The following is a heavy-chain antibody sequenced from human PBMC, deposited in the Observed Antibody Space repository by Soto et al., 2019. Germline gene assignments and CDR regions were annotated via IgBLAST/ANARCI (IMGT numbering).Heavy chain of an antibody. CDR2: ISGSGGST. D-gene: IGHD3-22*01. CDR1: GFTFSSYA. CDR3: ANTGHDSSGYYPGY. Sequence: GGSLRLSCAASGFTFSSYAMSWVRQAPGKGLEWVSAISGSGGSTYYADSVKGRFTISRDNSKNTLYLQMNSLRAEDTAVYYCANTGHDSSGYYPGYWGQGTLVTVSS. V-gene: IGHV3-23*01. J-gene: IGHJ4*02.